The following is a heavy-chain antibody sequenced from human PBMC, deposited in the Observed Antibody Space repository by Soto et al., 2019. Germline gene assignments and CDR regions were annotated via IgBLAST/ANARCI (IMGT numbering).Heavy chain of an antibody. D-gene: IGHD4-17*01. V-gene: IGHV1-69*01. CDR1: GGTFSSYG. CDR2: IIPMFGTT. J-gene: IGHJ4*02. Sequence: QVQLVQSGAEVKKPGSSVKVSCKASGGTFSSYGLSWVRQSPVQGLEWAGGIIPMFGTTNYAQKIQGRLTITADESTITANMELSSMRYEYTAVYYWARTVDQFDSSIDCGDPFEDWGERTLVRVAS. CDR3: ARTVDQFDSSIDCGDPFED.